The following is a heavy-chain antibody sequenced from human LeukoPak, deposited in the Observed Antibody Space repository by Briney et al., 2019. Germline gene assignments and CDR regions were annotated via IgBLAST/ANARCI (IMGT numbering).Heavy chain of an antibody. V-gene: IGHV3-33*01. CDR1: GLTFSAYG. Sequence: GGSLRLSCAASGLTFSAYGMHWVRQAPGKGLEWVAVIWSDGSNKYYAESVRGRFTISRDNSKNTMYLQMNSLIIEDTAVYYCASAAGAFDNWGQGTTITVSS. J-gene: IGHJ3*02. D-gene: IGHD6-13*01. CDR3: ASAAGAFDN. CDR2: IWSDGSNK.